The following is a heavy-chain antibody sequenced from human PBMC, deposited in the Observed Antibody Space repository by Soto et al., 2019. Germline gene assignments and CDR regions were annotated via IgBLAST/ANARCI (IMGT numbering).Heavy chain of an antibody. CDR3: VRETAYYFDY. CDR2: ISSSGDRT. Sequence: GGSLRLSCAASGFTFSSYYMSWIRQAPGKGLECISYISSSGDRTKYADSVKGRFTISRDNAKKSLYLQMNSLRAEDTAVYYCVRETAYYFDYWGQGTLVTVSS. J-gene: IGHJ4*02. V-gene: IGHV3-11*05. CDR1: GFTFSSYY. D-gene: IGHD1-1*01.